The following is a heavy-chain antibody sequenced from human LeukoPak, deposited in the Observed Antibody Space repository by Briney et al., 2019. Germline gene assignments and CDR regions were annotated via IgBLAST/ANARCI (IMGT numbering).Heavy chain of an antibody. CDR1: RGSISVTNW. Sequence: PSETLSLTCTVSRGSISVTNWWTWVRPSPGKGLEWIAEIHHGGSANYNPSLESRVTISVDKSKSQFYLRLSSVTTADTAVYYCAREGLGESYLDYWGRGILVTVSS. CDR3: AREGLGESYLDY. V-gene: IGHV4-4*02. J-gene: IGHJ4*02. D-gene: IGHD3-10*01. CDR2: IHHGGSA.